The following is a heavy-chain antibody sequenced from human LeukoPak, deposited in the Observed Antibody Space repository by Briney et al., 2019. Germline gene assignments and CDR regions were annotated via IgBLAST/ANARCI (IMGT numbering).Heavy chain of an antibody. J-gene: IGHJ4*02. D-gene: IGHD1-26*01. CDR3: ARRRDSGSLQHFDY. V-gene: IGHV3-30*04. CDR1: GFTFSSYA. CDR2: ISYDGSNK. Sequence: GGSLRLSCAASGFTFSSYAMHWVRQAPGKGLEWVAVISYDGSNKYYADSVKGRFTISRDNAKNSLYLQMNSLRAEDTAVYYCARRRDSGSLQHFDYWGQGTLVTVSS.